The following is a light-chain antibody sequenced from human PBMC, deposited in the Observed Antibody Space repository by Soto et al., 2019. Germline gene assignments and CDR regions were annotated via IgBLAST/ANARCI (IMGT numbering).Light chain of an antibody. J-gene: IGKJ1*01. CDR2: GAS. V-gene: IGKV3-20*01. CDR1: QSVSSSY. CDR3: QQYGSSPRT. Sequence: EIVFTQSPGTMSLSPGERATLSCRASQSVSSSYLAWYQQKPGQAPRLLIYGASSRATGIPDRFSGSGSGTDFTLTISRLEPEDFAVYYCQQYGSSPRTFGQGTKWISN.